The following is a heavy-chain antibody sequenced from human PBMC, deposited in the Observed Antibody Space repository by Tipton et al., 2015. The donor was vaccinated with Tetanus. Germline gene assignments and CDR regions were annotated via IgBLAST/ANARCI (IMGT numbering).Heavy chain of an antibody. CDR2: ISYSGSA. CDR3: AEGRRFCSSNSCHEYYFDS. CDR1: DGSLGTFY. J-gene: IGHJ4*02. D-gene: IGHD2-2*01. Sequence: TLSLTCTVSDGSLGTFYWTWIRQPPGRGLEWIGYISYSGSAKYNPSLRSRLTISVDTSKNHFSLRLSSVTAAETAVYYCAEGRRFCSSNSCHEYYFDSWGRGTLVTVSS. V-gene: IGHV4-59*08.